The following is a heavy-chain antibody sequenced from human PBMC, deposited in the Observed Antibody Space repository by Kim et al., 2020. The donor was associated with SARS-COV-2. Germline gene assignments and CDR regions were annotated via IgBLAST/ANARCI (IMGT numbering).Heavy chain of an antibody. CDR1: GGSISSGGYS. Sequence: SETLSLTCAVSGGSISSGGYSWSWIRQPPGKGLEWIGYIYHSGSTYYNPSLKSRVTISVDRSKNQFSLKLSSVTAADTAVYYCARKQEDYALDYWGQGTLVTVSS. D-gene: IGHD4-17*01. CDR2: IYHSGST. V-gene: IGHV4-30-2*01. J-gene: IGHJ4*02. CDR3: ARKQEDYALDY.